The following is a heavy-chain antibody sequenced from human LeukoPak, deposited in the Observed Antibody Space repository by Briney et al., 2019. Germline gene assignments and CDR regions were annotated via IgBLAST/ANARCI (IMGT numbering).Heavy chain of an antibody. V-gene: IGHV3-21*01. D-gene: IGHD3-10*01. CDR2: ISSSSSYI. CDR3: ARVAYGSGSYQDY. Sequence: PGGSLRLSCAASGFTFSSYSMNWVRQAPGEGLEWVSSISSSSSYIYYADSVKGRFTISRDNAKNSLYLQMNSLRAEDTAVYYCARVAYGSGSYQDYWGQGTLVTVSS. CDR1: GFTFSSYS. J-gene: IGHJ4*02.